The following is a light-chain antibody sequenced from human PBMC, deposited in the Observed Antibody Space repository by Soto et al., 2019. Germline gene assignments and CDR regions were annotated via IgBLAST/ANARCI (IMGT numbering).Light chain of an antibody. CDR1: QSISSW. CDR2: KAS. CDR3: QQYNSYPWT. V-gene: IGKV1-5*03. J-gene: IGKJ1*01. Sequence: DIQMTQSPSTLSAFVGDRVTITCRASQSISSWLAWYQQKPGKAPKLLIYKASNLESGVPSRFSGSGSGTXFTLTISSLQPDDFATYYCQQYNSYPWTFGQGTKVEIK.